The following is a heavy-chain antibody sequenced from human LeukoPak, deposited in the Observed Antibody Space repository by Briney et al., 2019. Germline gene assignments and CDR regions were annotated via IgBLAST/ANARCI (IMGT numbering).Heavy chain of an antibody. CDR2: ISYDGSNK. Sequence: GGSLRLSCAASGFTFSSYAMHWVRQAPGKGLEWVAVISYDGSNKYYADSVKGRFTISRDNSKNTLYLQMNSLRAEDTAVYYCARSWGSYYPPGDYWGQGTLVTVSS. CDR3: ARSWGSYYPPGDY. CDR1: GFTFSSYA. J-gene: IGHJ4*02. D-gene: IGHD1-26*01. V-gene: IGHV3-30*04.